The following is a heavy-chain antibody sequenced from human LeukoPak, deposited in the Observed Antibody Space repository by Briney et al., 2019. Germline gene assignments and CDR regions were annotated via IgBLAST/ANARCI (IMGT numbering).Heavy chain of an antibody. CDR2: IYYSGST. CDR1: GGSSSSSSYY. CDR3: ARRGYSYGYLSDY. V-gene: IGHV4-39*01. J-gene: IGHJ4*02. Sequence: SETLSLTCTVSGGSSSSSSYYWGWIRQPPGKGLEWIGSIYYSGSTYYNPSLKSRVTISVDTSKNQFSLKLSSVTAADTAVYYCARRGYSYGYLSDYWGQGTLVTVSS. D-gene: IGHD5-18*01.